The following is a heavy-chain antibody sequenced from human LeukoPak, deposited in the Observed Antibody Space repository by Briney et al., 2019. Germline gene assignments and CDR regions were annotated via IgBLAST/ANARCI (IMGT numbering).Heavy chain of an antibody. Sequence: QPGGSLRLSCAASGFTVSSNYMSWVRQAPGKGLEWVSVIYSGGSTYYADSVKGRFTISRDNSKNTLYPQMNSLRAEDTAVYYCASAPRGYPPHFAYWGQGTLVTVSS. CDR2: IYSGGST. J-gene: IGHJ4*02. V-gene: IGHV3-53*01. D-gene: IGHD3-22*01. CDR3: ASAPRGYPPHFAY. CDR1: GFTVSSNY.